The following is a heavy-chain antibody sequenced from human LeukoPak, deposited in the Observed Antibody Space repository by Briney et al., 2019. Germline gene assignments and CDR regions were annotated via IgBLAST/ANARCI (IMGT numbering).Heavy chain of an antibody. CDR2: IEQDGRTK. Sequence: PGGSLRLSCATFGFTFSTYWLRWVRQAPGNGPEWVANIEQDGRTKYYAESVRGRFTISRDNAKNSLYLQMNSLRAEDTAVYYCTRYAQDSRTYSVDYWGQGTLVTVSS. V-gene: IGHV3-7*03. D-gene: IGHD2-15*01. J-gene: IGHJ4*02. CDR1: GFTFSTYW. CDR3: TRYAQDSRTYSVDY.